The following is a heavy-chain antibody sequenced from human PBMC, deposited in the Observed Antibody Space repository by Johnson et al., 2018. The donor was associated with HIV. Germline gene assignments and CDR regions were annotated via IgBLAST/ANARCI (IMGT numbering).Heavy chain of an antibody. D-gene: IGHD3-22*01. Sequence: VQLVESGGGVVQPGGSLRLSCAASGFTFSSYGMHWVRQAPGKGLEWVAVIRYDGSNKYYADSVKGRFTISRDNSKTTLYLQMNSLRAEDTAVYYCAKDQGHYYDSSGYYYVGAFDIWGQGTMVTVSS. CDR3: AKDQGHYYDSSGYYYVGAFDI. J-gene: IGHJ3*02. CDR1: GFTFSSYG. V-gene: IGHV3-30*02. CDR2: IRYDGSNK.